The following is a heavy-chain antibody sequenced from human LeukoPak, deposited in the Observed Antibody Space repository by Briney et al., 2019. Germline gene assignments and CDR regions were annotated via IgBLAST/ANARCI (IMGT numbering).Heavy chain of an antibody. CDR2: IYYSGST. CDR3: ARDRSITRVRGVMGSTFDI. CDR1: GGSISSSSYY. D-gene: IGHD3-10*01. J-gene: IGHJ3*02. V-gene: IGHV4-39*07. Sequence: SETLSLTCTVSGGSISSSSYYWGWIRQPPGKGLEWIGSIYYSGSTYYNPSLKSRVTISADTSKNQFSLKLNSVTAADTAIYFCARDRSITRVRGVMGSTFDIWGQGTMVTVSP.